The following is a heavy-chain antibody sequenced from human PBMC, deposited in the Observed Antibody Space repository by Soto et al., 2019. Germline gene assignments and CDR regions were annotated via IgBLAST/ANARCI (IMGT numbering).Heavy chain of an antibody. CDR2: IWYDGSNQ. V-gene: IGHV3-33*01. Sequence: GGSLRLSCAASGFSFRTYGMHWVRQTPDKGLEWVAIIWYDGSNQYYAEYVKGRITVSRDNSRNTLALQINSLRAEDTAVYYCARKEGCGVSCFYGMDVWGQGTTVTVSS. J-gene: IGHJ6*02. CDR3: ARKEGCGVSCFYGMDV. CDR1: GFSFRTYG. D-gene: IGHD2-15*01.